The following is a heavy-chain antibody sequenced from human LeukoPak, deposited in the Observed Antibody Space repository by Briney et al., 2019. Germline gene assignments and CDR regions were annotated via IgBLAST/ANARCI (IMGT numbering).Heavy chain of an antibody. CDR3: ARETGAIVDY. J-gene: IGHJ4*02. Sequence: SGTLSLTCTVSGGSISSYYWSWIRQPPGKGLEWIGYIYYSGSTNYNPSLKSRVTISVDTSKNQFSLKLSSVTAADTAVYYCARETGAIVDYWGQETLVTVS. CDR2: IYYSGST. D-gene: IGHD1-26*01. CDR1: GGSISSYY. V-gene: IGHV4-59*12.